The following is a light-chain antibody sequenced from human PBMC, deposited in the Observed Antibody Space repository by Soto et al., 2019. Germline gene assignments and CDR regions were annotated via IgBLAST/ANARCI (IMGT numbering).Light chain of an antibody. J-gene: IGKJ1*01. CDR2: DAS. Sequence: EIVLTQSPATLSLSPGERVTLSCRASQSVSFYLAWYQQKPGQAPRLLISDASNRATGIPARFSGSGSGTDFTLTISSLEPEDFAVYYCQQRSSWPPWTFGQGTKVDIK. V-gene: IGKV3-11*01. CDR3: QQRSSWPPWT. CDR1: QSVSFY.